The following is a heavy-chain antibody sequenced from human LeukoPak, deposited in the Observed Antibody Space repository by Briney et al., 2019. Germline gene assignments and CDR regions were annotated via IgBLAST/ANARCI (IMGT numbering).Heavy chain of an antibody. CDR1: GFTFDDYA. J-gene: IGHJ4*02. Sequence: GRSLRLSCAASGFTFDDYAMHWVRQAPGKGLXXXXXXSCNSGSIGYADSVKGRFTISRDNAKNSLYLQMNSLRAEDTALYYCAKDPGGYYGSGSYYSYFDYWGQGTLVTVSS. CDR3: AKDPGGYYGSGSYYSYFDY. CDR2: XSCNSGSI. V-gene: IGHV3-9*01. D-gene: IGHD3-10*01.